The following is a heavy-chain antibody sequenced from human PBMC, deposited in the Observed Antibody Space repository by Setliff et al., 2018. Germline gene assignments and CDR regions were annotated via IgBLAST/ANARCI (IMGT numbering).Heavy chain of an antibody. CDR3: ARDPHFDS. CDR1: GFTFSTYT. CDR2: INSDGSST. V-gene: IGHV3-74*01. Sequence: GESLKISCTASGFTFSTYTMHWVRQAPGKGLVWVSRINSDGSSTSYADSVKGRFTISRDNAKNSLYLQMNSLRAEDTAVYYCARDPHFDSWGQGTLVTVSS. J-gene: IGHJ4*02.